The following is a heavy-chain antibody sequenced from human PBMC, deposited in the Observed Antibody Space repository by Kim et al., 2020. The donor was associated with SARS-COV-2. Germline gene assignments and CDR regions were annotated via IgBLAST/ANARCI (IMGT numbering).Heavy chain of an antibody. J-gene: IGHJ1*01. CDR2: IYYTGSR. Sequence: SETLSLTCTVSGGSISSSSYYWGWIRQPPGKGLEWIGSIYYTGSRYYNPSLRSRVSTSVDTSKNQFSLNLSSVTAADTAVYYCARHASDSSGFGYLEYFQHWGQGALVTVSS. V-gene: IGHV4-39*01. CDR3: ARHASDSSGFGYLEYFQH. D-gene: IGHD3-22*01. CDR1: GGSISSSSYY.